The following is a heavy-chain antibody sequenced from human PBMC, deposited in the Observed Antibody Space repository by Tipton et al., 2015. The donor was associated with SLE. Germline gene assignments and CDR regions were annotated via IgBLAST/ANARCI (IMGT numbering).Heavy chain of an antibody. CDR1: GGSFSGYY. D-gene: IGHD4-23*01. V-gene: IGHV4-59*01. Sequence: TLSLTCAVCGGSFSGYYWSWIRQPPGKGLEWIGYIYYSGSTNYNPSLKSRVTISVDTSKNQFSLKLSSVTAADTAVYYCAREGDGNSYDYWGQGTLVTVSS. CDR2: IYYSGST. CDR3: AREGDGNSYDY. J-gene: IGHJ4*02.